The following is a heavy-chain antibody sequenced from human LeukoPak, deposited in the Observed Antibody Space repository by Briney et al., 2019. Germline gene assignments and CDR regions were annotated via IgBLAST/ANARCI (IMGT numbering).Heavy chain of an antibody. CDR3: ARVTHYDFWNGRQGGAFDI. CDR1: GFTVSSNY. J-gene: IGHJ3*02. CDR2: IYSGGST. V-gene: IGHV3-53*01. D-gene: IGHD3-3*01. Sequence: GGSLRLSCAASGFTVSSNYMSWVRQAPGKGLEWVSVIYSGGSTYYADSVKGRFTISGDNSKNTLYLQMNSLRAEDTAVYYCARVTHYDFWNGRQGGAFDIWGQGTVVTVSS.